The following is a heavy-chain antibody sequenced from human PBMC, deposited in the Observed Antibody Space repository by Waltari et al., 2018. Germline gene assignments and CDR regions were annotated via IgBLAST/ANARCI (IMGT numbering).Heavy chain of an antibody. CDR2: IYHSGST. Sequence: QVQLQESGPGLVKPSETLSLPCAVSGYSISRGYYWGWIRQPPGKGREWMGSIYHSGSTYYNPSLKSRVTISVDTSKNQFSLKLSSVTAADTAVYYCARTQPFSLRFLEWFFNWFDPWGQGTLVTVSS. D-gene: IGHD3-3*01. CDR3: ARTQPFSLRFLEWFFNWFDP. V-gene: IGHV4-38-2*01. CDR1: GYSISRGYY. J-gene: IGHJ5*02.